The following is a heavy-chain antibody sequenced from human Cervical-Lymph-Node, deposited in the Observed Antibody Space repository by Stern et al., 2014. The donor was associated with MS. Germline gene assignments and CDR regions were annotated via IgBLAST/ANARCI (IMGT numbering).Heavy chain of an antibody. V-gene: IGHV1-18*01. J-gene: IGHJ6*02. Sequence: QDQLAQSGAEVKKPWASVKVSCKASVYTFTSYGISWGRQAPGQALEWMGWISAYNGNTKYAQKFPGSATMTPATSPSTAVMTLRSLRSDDTAVYYCARDKMVYATHYYYYAMDVWGQGTTVTVSS. CDR1: VYTFTSYG. CDR2: ISAYNGNT. D-gene: IGHD2-8*01. CDR3: ARDKMVYATHYYYYAMDV.